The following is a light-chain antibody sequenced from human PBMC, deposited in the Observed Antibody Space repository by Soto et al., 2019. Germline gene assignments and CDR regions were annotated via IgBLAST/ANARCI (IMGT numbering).Light chain of an antibody. CDR1: QSVRSNY. CDR2: GAS. CDR3: QQYGNSLT. V-gene: IGKV3-20*01. J-gene: IGKJ4*01. Sequence: EIVLTRSPGTLSFFPGERATLSCRASQSVRSNYVAWYQQKPGQAPRLLIYGASNRATGIPDRFSGGGSGTDFTLTISRLEPEDFAVYYCQQYGNSLTFGGGTKVDIK.